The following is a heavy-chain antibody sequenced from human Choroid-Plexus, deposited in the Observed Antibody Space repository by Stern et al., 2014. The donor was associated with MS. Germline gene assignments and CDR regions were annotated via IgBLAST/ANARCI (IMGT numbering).Heavy chain of an antibody. CDR2: ISYDGSDK. CDR1: GFTFSNFG. Sequence: QVQLVESGGGVAQPGRPLILSCAASGFTFSNFGMHWVRQAPGKGLEWVALISYDGSDKYYADSVKGRFTIFRDNSKNPLYMHMNSLRAEDTAVYYCAKDRQWSTYFFDYWGQGSLATVSS. CDR3: AKDRQWSTYFFDY. V-gene: IGHV3-30*18. D-gene: IGHD2-15*01. J-gene: IGHJ4*02.